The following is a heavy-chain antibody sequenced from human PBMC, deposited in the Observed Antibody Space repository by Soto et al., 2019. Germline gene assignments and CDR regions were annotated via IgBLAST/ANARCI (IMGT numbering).Heavy chain of an antibody. CDR3: ARRRGFPYYYGMDV. CDR2: IYHSGST. V-gene: IGHV4-30-2*01. J-gene: IGHJ6*02. Sequence: QLQLQDSGSGLVNPSQTLSLTCAVSGGSISSGGDSWSWIRQPPGKGLEWIGYIYHSGSTYYNPSLKSRVTISVDRSKNQFSLKLSSVTAADTAVYYCARRRGFPYYYGMDVWGQVTTVTVSS. D-gene: IGHD5-12*01. CDR1: GGSISSGGDS.